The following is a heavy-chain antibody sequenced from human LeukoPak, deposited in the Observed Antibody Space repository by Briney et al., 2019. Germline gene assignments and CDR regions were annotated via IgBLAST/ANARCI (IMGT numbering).Heavy chain of an antibody. D-gene: IGHD3-16*01. CDR3: ARVGDYYYMDV. J-gene: IGHJ6*03. CDR2: ISTSISTI. Sequence: HSGGSLRLSCAASGFTFSTYNMNWVRQAPGKGLEWVAYISTSISTIYYTDSVKGRFTISRDNAKNSLYLQVNSLRAEDTAVYYCARVGDYYYMDVWGKGPRSPSP. V-gene: IGHV3-48*04. CDR1: GFTFSTYN.